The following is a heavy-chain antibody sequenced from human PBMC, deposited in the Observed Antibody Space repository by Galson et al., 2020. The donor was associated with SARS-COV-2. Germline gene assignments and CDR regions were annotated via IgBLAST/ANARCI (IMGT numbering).Heavy chain of an antibody. D-gene: IGHD3-22*01. CDR2: ISGSGSLK. CDR1: GFTFNSNE. J-gene: IGHJ3*02. CDR3: VRGGEYYDSSGFDI. V-gene: IGHV3-48*03. Sequence: GESLKISCAASGFTFNSNEMNWVRQAPGKGLEWVSYISGSGSLKFYADSVKGRFTISRDNAKNSLYLQMNSLRAEDTAVYYCVRGGEYYDSSGFDIWGQGTMVTVSS.